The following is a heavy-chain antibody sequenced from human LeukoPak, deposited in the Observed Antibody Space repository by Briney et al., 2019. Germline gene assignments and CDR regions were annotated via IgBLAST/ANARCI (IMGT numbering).Heavy chain of an antibody. Sequence: GGSLRLSCAASGFTFSSYSMNWVRQAPGKGLEWVSSISSSSSYIFYADSVKSRFTISRDNAKNSLSLQMNSLRAEDTAVYYCARRLRRNYFDYWGQGTLVTVSS. CDR1: GFTFSSYS. CDR3: ARRLRRNYFDY. CDR2: ISSSSSYI. V-gene: IGHV3-21*01. D-gene: IGHD4-17*01. J-gene: IGHJ4*02.